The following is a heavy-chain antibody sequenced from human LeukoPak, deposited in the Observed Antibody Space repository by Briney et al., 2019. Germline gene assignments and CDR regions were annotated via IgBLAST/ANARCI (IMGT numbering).Heavy chain of an antibody. CDR3: ARADSSSSNGY. CDR2: INPNSGGT. Sequence: ASVKVSCKASGYTFTSYGISWVRQAPGQGLEWMGRINPNSGGTNYAQKFQGRVTMTRDTSISTAYMELSRLRSDDTAVYYCARADSSSSNGYWGQGTLVTVSS. D-gene: IGHD6-13*01. J-gene: IGHJ4*02. V-gene: IGHV1-2*06. CDR1: GYTFTSYG.